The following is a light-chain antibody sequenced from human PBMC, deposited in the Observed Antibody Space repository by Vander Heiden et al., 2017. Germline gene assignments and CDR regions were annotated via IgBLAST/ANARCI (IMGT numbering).Light chain of an antibody. CDR1: KLGDKY. J-gene: IGLJ2*01. CDR3: QAWDSSTEVV. V-gene: IGLV3-1*01. CDR2: QDS. Sequence: SYELTQPPSVSVSTGQTASITCSGDKLGDKYACWYQQKPGQSPVLVIYQDSKRPSGIPERFSGSNSGNTATLTISGTQAMDEADYYCQAWDSSTEVVFGGGTKLTVL.